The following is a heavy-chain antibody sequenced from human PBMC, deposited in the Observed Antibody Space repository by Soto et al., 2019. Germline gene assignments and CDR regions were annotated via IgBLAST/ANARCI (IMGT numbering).Heavy chain of an antibody. D-gene: IGHD4-17*01. J-gene: IGHJ4*02. CDR1: GASISNGGFY. CDR2: IYYTGST. CDR3: AVSYGAFDY. V-gene: IGHV4-31*03. Sequence: VQLQESGPGLVKPSQTLSLTCTVSGASISNGGFYWSWIRQHPGMGLEWVGYIYYTGSTYYNPFLRTRVTISVDTSKNQFSLRLRSVTAADTAVYYCAVSYGAFDYWGQGTLVTVSS.